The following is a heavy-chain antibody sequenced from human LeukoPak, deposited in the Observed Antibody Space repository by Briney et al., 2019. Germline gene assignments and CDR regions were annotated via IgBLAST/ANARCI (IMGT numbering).Heavy chain of an antibody. CDR1: GGSISGYY. V-gene: IGHV4-59*01. D-gene: IGHD6-13*01. Sequence: PSETLSLTCTVSGGSISGYYWSWIRQPPGKGLEWIGYIYYSGSTNYNPSLKSRVTISVDTSKNQFSLKLSSVTAADTAVYYCARDRAAAGLDYWGQGTLVTVSS. J-gene: IGHJ4*02. CDR2: IYYSGST. CDR3: ARDRAAAGLDY.